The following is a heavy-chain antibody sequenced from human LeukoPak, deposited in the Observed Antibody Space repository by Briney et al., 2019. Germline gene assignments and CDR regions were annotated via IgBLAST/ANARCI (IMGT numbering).Heavy chain of an antibody. CDR1: GFTFSTFA. Sequence: GGSLRLSCAASGFTFSTFAMIWVRQPPGKGLEWVSSIFPSGGEIHYADSVRGRFTISRDNSKSTLYLQMNSLRAEDTAVYYCARSIAAAGSSDYWGQGTLVTVSS. D-gene: IGHD6-13*01. CDR2: IFPSGGEI. CDR3: ARSIAAAGSSDY. V-gene: IGHV3-23*01. J-gene: IGHJ4*02.